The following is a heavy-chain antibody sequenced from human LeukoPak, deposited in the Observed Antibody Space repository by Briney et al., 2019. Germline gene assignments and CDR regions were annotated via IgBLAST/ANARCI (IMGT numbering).Heavy chain of an antibody. D-gene: IGHD3-3*01. CDR1: GYTFTSYD. Sequence: GASVKVSCKASGYTFTSYDINWVRQATGQGLEWMGWMNPNSGNTGYAQKFQGRVTMTRNTSISTAYMELSRLRSDDTAVYYCARVGAYYDFWSGYERTQNWFDPWGQGTLVTVSS. J-gene: IGHJ5*02. CDR3: ARVGAYYDFWSGYERTQNWFDP. CDR2: MNPNSGNT. V-gene: IGHV1-8*01.